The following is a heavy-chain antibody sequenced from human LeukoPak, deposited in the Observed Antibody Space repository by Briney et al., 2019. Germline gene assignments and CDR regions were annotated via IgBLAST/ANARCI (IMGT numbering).Heavy chain of an antibody. V-gene: IGHV3-15*01. J-gene: IGHJ5*02. CDR1: GFTFSNAW. CDR3: TSGEITMILEEGVVDP. Sequence: GGSLRLSCAASGFTFSNAWMSGVRQAPGRGLEWVGRIKSKADGGTTEYAPPVEGRFTIQRDDSKNTLYLQMNSLKTEHTAVYYCTSGEITMILEEGVVDPWGQGTLVTVSS. CDR2: IKSKADGGTT. D-gene: IGHD3-22*01.